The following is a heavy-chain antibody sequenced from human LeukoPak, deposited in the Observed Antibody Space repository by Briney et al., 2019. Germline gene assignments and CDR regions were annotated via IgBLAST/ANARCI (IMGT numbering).Heavy chain of an antibody. D-gene: IGHD3-10*01. J-gene: IGHJ5*02. CDR3: ARELHLGIIMVRGVIVPRFDP. CDR2: INPNSGGT. V-gene: IGHV1-2*06. Sequence: ASVKVSCKASGYTFTGYYMHWVRQAPGQGLEWMGRINPNSGGTNYAQKFQGRVTMTRDTSISTAYMELSRLRSDDTAVYYCARELHLGIIMVRGVIVPRFDPWGQGTLVTVSS. CDR1: GYTFTGYY.